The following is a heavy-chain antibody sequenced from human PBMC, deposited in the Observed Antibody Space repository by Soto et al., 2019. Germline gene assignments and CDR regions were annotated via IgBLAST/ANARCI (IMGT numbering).Heavy chain of an antibody. V-gene: IGHV3-23*01. Sequence: EVQLLESGGGLVKPGGSLRLSCAASGFAFGRYALSWVRQAPGKGLEWVSAMGGSVDSKSYADSVKGRFTISRDDPKNTLFLEMNSLRTEDTAIYFCARDQISGWYDNWGQGTLVTVSS. CDR3: ARDQISGWYDN. CDR1: GFAFGRYA. J-gene: IGHJ5*02. D-gene: IGHD6-19*01. CDR2: MGGSVDSK.